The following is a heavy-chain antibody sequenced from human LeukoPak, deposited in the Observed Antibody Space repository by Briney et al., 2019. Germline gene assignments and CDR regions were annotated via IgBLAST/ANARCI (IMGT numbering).Heavy chain of an antibody. V-gene: IGHV3-30-3*01. CDR1: GFTFSSYA. D-gene: IGHD3-3*01. J-gene: IGHJ4*02. CDR3: ASTIRFLEWLSYFDY. Sequence: GRSLRLSCAASGFTFSSYAMHWVRQAPGKGLEWVAVISYDGSNKYYADSVKGRFTISRDNAKNSLYLQMNSLRAEDTAVYYCASTIRFLEWLSYFDYWGQGTLVTVSS. CDR2: ISYDGSNK.